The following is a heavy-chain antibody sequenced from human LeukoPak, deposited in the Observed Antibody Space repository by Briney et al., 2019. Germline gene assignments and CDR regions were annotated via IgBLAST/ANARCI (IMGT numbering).Heavy chain of an antibody. CDR1: GYTFTSYG. CDR2: ISAYNGNT. Sequence: ASVKVSCKASGYTFTSYGISWVRQAPGQGLEWMGWISAYNGNTNYAQKLQGRVTMTTDTSTSTAYMELRSLRSDDTAVYYCATPILRYFDWLLSPEALGNWGQGTLVTVSS. CDR3: ATPILRYFDWLLSPEALGN. J-gene: IGHJ4*02. D-gene: IGHD3-9*01. V-gene: IGHV1-18*01.